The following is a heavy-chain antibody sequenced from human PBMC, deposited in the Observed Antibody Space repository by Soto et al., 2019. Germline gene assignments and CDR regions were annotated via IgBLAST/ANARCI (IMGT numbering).Heavy chain of an antibody. CDR1: GGSISSGDYY. Sequence: SETLSLTCTVSGGSISSGDYYWSWIRQPPGKGLEWIGYIYYSGSTYYNPSLKSRVTISVDTSKNQFSLKLSSVTAADTAVYYCARASRGIAAAIFNYWGQGTLVTVSS. D-gene: IGHD6-13*01. CDR2: IYYSGST. CDR3: ARASRGIAAAIFNY. V-gene: IGHV4-30-4*02. J-gene: IGHJ4*02.